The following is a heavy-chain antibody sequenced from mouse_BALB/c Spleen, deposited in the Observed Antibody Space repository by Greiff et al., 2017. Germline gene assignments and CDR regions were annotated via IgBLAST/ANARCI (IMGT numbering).Heavy chain of an antibody. D-gene: IGHD1-1*01. V-gene: IGHV1-5*01. Sequence: EVQVVESGTVLARPGASVKMSCKASGYTFTSYWMHWVKQRPGQGLEWIGAIYPGNSDTSYNQKFKGKAKLTAVTSTSTAYMELSSLTNEDSAVYYCTRSLPYGSSYDWYFDVWGAGTTVTVSS. CDR1: GYTFTSYW. CDR3: TRSLPYGSSYDWYFDV. CDR2: IYPGNSDT. J-gene: IGHJ1*01.